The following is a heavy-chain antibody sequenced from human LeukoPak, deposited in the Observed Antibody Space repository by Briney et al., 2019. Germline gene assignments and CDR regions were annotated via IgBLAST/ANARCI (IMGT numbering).Heavy chain of an antibody. D-gene: IGHD5-18*01. Sequence: ASVKVSCKASGYTFTSYYMHWVRQAPGQGREWMGIINPSGGSTSYAQKFQGRVTMTRDTSTSTVYMELSSLRSEDPAVYYCARVDTAMVLPIDYWGQGTLVTVSS. V-gene: IGHV1-46*01. CDR3: ARVDTAMVLPIDY. CDR2: INPSGGST. CDR1: GYTFTSYY. J-gene: IGHJ4*02.